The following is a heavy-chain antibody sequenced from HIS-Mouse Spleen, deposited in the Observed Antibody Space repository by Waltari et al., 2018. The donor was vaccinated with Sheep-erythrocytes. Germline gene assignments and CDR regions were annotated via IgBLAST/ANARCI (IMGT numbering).Heavy chain of an antibody. D-gene: IGHD1-26*01. V-gene: IGHV1-69*02. Sequence: QGLEWMGRFIPILGRANYAQKFQGSVMITADKPTSTAYMELSSLRSDDPAVYYCAWTGATPPHLAYCGQGTLLTVSS. CDR2: FIPILGRA. J-gene: IGHJ4*02. CDR3: AWTGATPPHLAY.